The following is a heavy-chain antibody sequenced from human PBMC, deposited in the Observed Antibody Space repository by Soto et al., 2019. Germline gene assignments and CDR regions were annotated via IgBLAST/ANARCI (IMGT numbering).Heavy chain of an antibody. CDR1: GGSISSYY. CDR3: ARALGYCSSTSCLPFDY. J-gene: IGHJ4*02. Sequence: SETLSLTCTVSGGSISSYYWSWIRQPPGKGLEWIGYIYYSGSTNYNPSLKSRVTISVDTSKNQFSLELSSVTAADTAVYYCARALGYCSSTSCLPFDYWGQGTLVTVSS. CDR2: IYYSGST. D-gene: IGHD2-2*01. V-gene: IGHV4-59*01.